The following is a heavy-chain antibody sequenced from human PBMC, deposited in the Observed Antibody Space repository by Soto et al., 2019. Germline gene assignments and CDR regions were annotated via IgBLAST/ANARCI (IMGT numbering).Heavy chain of an antibody. D-gene: IGHD3-10*01. V-gene: IGHV1-3*01. J-gene: IGHJ6*02. Sequence: GASVKVSCKASGYTFTSYAMHWVRQAPGQRLEWMGWINAGNGNTKYSQKFQGRVTITRDTSASTAYMEMSSLRSEDTAVYYCASSYYGSGNPKDYYYGMDVWGQGTTVTVSS. CDR2: INAGNGNT. CDR3: ASSYYGSGNPKDYYYGMDV. CDR1: GYTFTSYA.